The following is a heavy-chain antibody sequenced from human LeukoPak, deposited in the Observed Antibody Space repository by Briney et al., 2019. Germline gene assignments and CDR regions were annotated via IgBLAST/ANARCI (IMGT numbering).Heavy chain of an antibody. CDR2: ISAYNGNT. Sequence: PVASVKVSCKASGYTFTSYGISWVRQAPGQGLEWMGWISAYNGNTNYAQKLQGRVTMTTDTSTSTAYMELRSLRSDDTAVYYCARSMERRSSVLHNWFDPWGQGTLVTVSS. CDR1: GYTFTSYG. J-gene: IGHJ5*02. D-gene: IGHD6-19*01. V-gene: IGHV1-18*01. CDR3: ARSMERRSSVLHNWFDP.